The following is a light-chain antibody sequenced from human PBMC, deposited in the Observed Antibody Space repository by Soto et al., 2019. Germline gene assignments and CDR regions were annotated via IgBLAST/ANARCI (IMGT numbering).Light chain of an antibody. CDR1: NSNVETFDR. CDR3: CAYAHSGTLVR. V-gene: IGLV2-23*03. CDR2: EGT. Sequence: QSALTQPASVSGSPGQSITISCTGANSNVETFDRVSWYQQRPGKAPLLIIYEGTKRPSGVSNRISGSESDKTASLTISGLQAEDEADYYCCAYAHSGTLVRFGGGTKLTVL. J-gene: IGLJ2*01.